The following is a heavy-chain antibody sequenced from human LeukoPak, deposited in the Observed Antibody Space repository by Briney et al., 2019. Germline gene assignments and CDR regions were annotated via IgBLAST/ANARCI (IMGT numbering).Heavy chain of an antibody. CDR3: ARSSGYQVPPGY. D-gene: IGHD2-2*01. CDR1: GFTFSSYS. V-gene: IGHV3-48*02. Sequence: PGGSLGLSCAASGFTFSSYSMNWVRQAPGKGLEWVSYISSSGSSIFYADSVKGRFTISRDNGKNSLYLQMNSLRDDDTAVYYCARSSGYQVPPGYWGQGTLVTVSS. J-gene: IGHJ4*02. CDR2: ISSSGSSI.